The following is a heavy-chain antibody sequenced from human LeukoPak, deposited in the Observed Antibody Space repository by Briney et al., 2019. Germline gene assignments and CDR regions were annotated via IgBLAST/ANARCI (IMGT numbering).Heavy chain of an antibody. CDR3: AKNSSGGYSDY. J-gene: IGHJ4*02. Sequence: AAVTVSYTASVYTFTSSGISWVRQAPGQGREWMGWISTYTGYSKYAQNLQGRGTMTADTSTSTAYMELSSLRSDDTAVYYCAKNSSGGYSDYWGQGTLVTVSS. V-gene: IGHV1-18*01. CDR2: ISTYTGYS. CDR1: VYTFTSSG. D-gene: IGHD6-19*01.